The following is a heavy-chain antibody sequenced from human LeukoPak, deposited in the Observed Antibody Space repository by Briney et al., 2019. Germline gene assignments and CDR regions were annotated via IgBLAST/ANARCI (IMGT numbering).Heavy chain of an antibody. CDR2: INTDGSGT. Sequence: GGSLRLSCAASGFTFSSHWMHWVRQTPGKGLVWVSRINTDGSGTAYADSVKGRFAISRDNAKNTLYLQMNSLRAEDTAVYYCARGRYYGMDVWGQGTTVTVSS. J-gene: IGHJ6*02. V-gene: IGHV3-74*01. CDR3: ARGRYYGMDV. CDR1: GFTFSSHW.